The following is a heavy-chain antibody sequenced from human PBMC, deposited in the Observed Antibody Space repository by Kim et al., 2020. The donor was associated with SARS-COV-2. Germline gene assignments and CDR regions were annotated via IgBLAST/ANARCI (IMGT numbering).Heavy chain of an antibody. V-gene: IGHV3-23*01. CDR3: AKDCGRGSTSCSDAFDI. Sequence: GGSLRLSCAASGFTFSSYAMSWVRQAPGKGLEWVSAISGSGGSTYYADSVKGRFTISRDNSKNTLYLQMNSLRAEDTAVYYCAKDCGRGSTSCSDAFDIWGQGTMVTVSS. J-gene: IGHJ3*02. CDR1: GFTFSSYA. D-gene: IGHD2-2*01. CDR2: ISGSGGST.